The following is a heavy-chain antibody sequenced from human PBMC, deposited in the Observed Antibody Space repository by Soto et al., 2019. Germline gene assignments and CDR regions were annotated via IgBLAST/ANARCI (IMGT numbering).Heavy chain of an antibody. D-gene: IGHD4-17*01. Sequence: ASVKVSCKASGYTFTSYGISWVRQAPGQGLEWMGWISAYNGNTNYAQKLQGRVTMTTDTSTSTAYMELRSLRSDDTAVYYCARTGYGDVYYYGMDVWGQGTTVTVSS. J-gene: IGHJ6*02. CDR2: ISAYNGNT. CDR1: GYTFTSYG. CDR3: ARTGYGDVYYYGMDV. V-gene: IGHV1-18*01.